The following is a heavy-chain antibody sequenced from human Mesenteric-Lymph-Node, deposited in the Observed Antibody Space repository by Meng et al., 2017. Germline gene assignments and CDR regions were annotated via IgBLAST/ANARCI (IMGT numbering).Heavy chain of an antibody. CDR2: INPNSGGT. CDR3: ARIGHLDVLLWFGELPESDY. J-gene: IGHJ4*02. Sequence: ASVKVSCKASGYTFTGYYMHWVRQAPGQGLEWMGWINPNSGGTNYAQKFQGRVTMTRDTSISTAYMELSRLRADDTAVYYCARIGHLDVLLWFGELPESDYWGQGTLVTVSS. D-gene: IGHD3-10*01. CDR1: GYTFTGYY. V-gene: IGHV1-2*02.